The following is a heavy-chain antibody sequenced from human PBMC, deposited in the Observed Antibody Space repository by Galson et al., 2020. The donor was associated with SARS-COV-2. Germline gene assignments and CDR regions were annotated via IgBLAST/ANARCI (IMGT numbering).Heavy chain of an antibody. Sequence: SQTLSLTCTVSGGFISSGDHYWSWIRQPPGKGLEWIGYIYYSGSTYYNPSLKSRVTISVDRSKNQFSLKLSSVTAADTAVYYCARALKGPMRYYFYGLDVWGQGTTVTVSS. V-gene: IGHV4-30-4*01. D-gene: IGHD3-22*01. CDR1: GGFISSGDHY. CDR3: ARALKGPMRYYFYGLDV. J-gene: IGHJ6*02. CDR2: IYYSGST.